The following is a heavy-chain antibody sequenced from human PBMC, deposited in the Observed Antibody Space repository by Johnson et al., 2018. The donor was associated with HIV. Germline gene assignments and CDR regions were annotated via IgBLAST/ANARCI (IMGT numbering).Heavy chain of an antibody. Sequence: HVQLVESGGGVVQPGGSLRLSCAASGFTFSSYAMHWVRQAPGKGLEWVAVISHDGSDKSYADSVKGRFTISRDSSENTLFLQMNSLRSEDMAVYHCARGSRYTYDNDDAHLLHAFDIWSQGTMVTVSS. CDR1: GFTFSSYA. V-gene: IGHV3-30*04. CDR3: ARGSRYTYDNDDAHLLHAFDI. CDR2: ISHDGSDK. D-gene: IGHD3-22*01. J-gene: IGHJ3*02.